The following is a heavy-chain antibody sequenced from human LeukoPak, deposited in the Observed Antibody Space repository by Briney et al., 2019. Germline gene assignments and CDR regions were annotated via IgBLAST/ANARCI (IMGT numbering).Heavy chain of an antibody. D-gene: IGHD4-23*01. CDR2: IYYSGST. CDR3: ARGPPTVVTPRRDAFDI. V-gene: IGHV4-59*01. CDR1: GGSISSYY. Sequence: PSETLSFTCTVSGGSISSYYWSWIRQPPGKGLEWIGYIYYSGSTNYNPSLKSRVTISVDTSKNQFSLKLSSVTAADTAVYYCARGPPTVVTPRRDAFDIWGQGTMVTVSS. J-gene: IGHJ3*02.